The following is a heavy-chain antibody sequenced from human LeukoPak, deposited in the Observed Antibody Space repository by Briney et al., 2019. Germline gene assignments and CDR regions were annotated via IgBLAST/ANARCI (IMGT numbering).Heavy chain of an antibody. CDR2: IYPGDSDT. Sequence: GGSLKISCKGSGYSFTSYWIGWVRQMPGKGLEWMGIIYPGDSDTRYSPSFQGQVTISADKSISTAYLQWSSLKASDTAMYYCARPRGDGYNIAGFDYWGQGTLVTVSS. CDR1: GYSFTSYW. J-gene: IGHJ4*02. CDR3: ARPRGDGYNIAGFDY. D-gene: IGHD5-24*01. V-gene: IGHV5-51*01.